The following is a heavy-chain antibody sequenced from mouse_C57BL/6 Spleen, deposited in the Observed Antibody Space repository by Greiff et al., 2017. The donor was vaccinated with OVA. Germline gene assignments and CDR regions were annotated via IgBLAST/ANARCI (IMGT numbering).Heavy chain of an antibody. Sequence: VQLQESGAELARPGASVKLSCKASGYTFTSYGISWVKQRTGQGLEWIGEIYPRSGNTYYNEKFKGKATLTADKSSSTAYMELRSLTSEDSAVYFCARFWNSYYFDYWGQGTTLTVSS. CDR3: ARFWNSYYFDY. CDR2: IYPRSGNT. V-gene: IGHV1-81*01. CDR1: GYTFTSYG. J-gene: IGHJ2*01.